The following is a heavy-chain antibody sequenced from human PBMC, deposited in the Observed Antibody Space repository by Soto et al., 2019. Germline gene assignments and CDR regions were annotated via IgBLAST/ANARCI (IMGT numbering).Heavy chain of an antibody. V-gene: IGHV3-11*01. D-gene: IGHD3-9*01. CDR1: GFTFSDYY. CDR2: ISSSGSTI. Sequence: PGGSLRLSCAASGFTFSDYYMSWIRQAPGKGLEWVSYISSSGSTIYYADSVKGRFTISRDNAKNSLYLQMNSLRAEDTAVYYCARDIYDILTGYQFDYWGQGTLVTVSS. CDR3: ARDIYDILTGYQFDY. J-gene: IGHJ4*02.